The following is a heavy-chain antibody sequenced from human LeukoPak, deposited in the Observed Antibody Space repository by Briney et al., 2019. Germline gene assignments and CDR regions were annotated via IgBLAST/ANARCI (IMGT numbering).Heavy chain of an antibody. CDR3: ARHFVVVPAATDYHYYGMDV. V-gene: IGHV4-59*01. CDR2: IYYSGST. Sequence: SETLSLTCTVSGGSISSYYWSWLRQPPGEGLEWFGYIYYSGSTNYNPSLKSRVTISVDTSKNQFSLKLSSVTAADTAVYYCARHFVVVPAATDYHYYGMDVWGQGTTVTVSS. CDR1: GGSISSYY. J-gene: IGHJ6*02. D-gene: IGHD2-2*01.